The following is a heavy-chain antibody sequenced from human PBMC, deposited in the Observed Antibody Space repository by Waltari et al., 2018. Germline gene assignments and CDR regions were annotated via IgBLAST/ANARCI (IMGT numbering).Heavy chain of an antibody. Sequence: QLVQSGSEAKKPGASVKISCKASGYSFTSYYIHWIRQAPGQGLEWMGKINPGVGGPGYAQKFRGRVNMTIDTSTTTVYMEVSGLRSEDSAIYYCARVPPGPYYFDSWGQGTLVTVSS. V-gene: IGHV1-46*01. J-gene: IGHJ4*02. CDR3: ARVPPGPYYFDS. CDR1: GYSFTSYY. CDR2: INPGVGGP. D-gene: IGHD3-16*01.